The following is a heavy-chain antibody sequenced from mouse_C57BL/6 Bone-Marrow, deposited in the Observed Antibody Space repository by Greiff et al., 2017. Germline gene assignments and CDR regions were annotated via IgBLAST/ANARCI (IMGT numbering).Heavy chain of an antibody. D-gene: IGHD1-2*01. CDR2: ILPGSGST. CDR3: ARGNYYGGWYFDV. CDR1: GYTFTSYW. Sequence: QVQLQQPGAELVKPGASVKLSCKASGYTFTSYWIEWVKQRPGHGLEWIGEILPGSGSTNYNEKFKGKATFTADTSSNTAYMQLSSLTTEDSAIYYCARGNYYGGWYFDVWGTGTTVTVSS. J-gene: IGHJ1*03. V-gene: IGHV1-9*01.